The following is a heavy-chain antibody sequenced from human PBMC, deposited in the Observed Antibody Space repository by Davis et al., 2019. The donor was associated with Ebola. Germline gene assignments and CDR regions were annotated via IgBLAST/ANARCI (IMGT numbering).Heavy chain of an antibody. V-gene: IGHV3-30*04. D-gene: IGHD4-11*01. CDR3: ARDSDDYSFDY. CDR1: GFTFSSYA. Sequence: GESLKISCAASGFTFSSYAMHWVRQAPGKGLEWVAFISYDGSNKYYAASVKGRFTISRDNSKNTLYLQMNSLRPEDTAVYYCARDSDDYSFDYWGQGTLVTVSS. CDR2: ISYDGSNK. J-gene: IGHJ4*02.